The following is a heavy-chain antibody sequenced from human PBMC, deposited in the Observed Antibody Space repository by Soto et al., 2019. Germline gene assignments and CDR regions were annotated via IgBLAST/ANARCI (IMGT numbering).Heavy chain of an antibody. D-gene: IGHD6-13*01. J-gene: IGHJ3*02. CDR3: AREVAADGTFREDVFDI. Sequence: QVHLVQSGAEVKKPGSSVKVSCKASGGTFSNHAINWVRQAPGQGLEWMGRIIPIFTTTNYAQKFQGRVTITADESTITAYMELSSLKYDETAIYYCAREVAADGTFREDVFDIWGQGTMVTVSS. CDR2: IIPIFTTT. V-gene: IGHV1-69*12. CDR1: GGTFSNHA.